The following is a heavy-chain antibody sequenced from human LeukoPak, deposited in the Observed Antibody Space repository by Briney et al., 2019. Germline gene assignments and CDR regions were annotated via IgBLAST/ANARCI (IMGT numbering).Heavy chain of an antibody. CDR3: AKDLGPGSMATSPGFDY. CDR2: ISWNSGSI. V-gene: IGHV3-9*01. J-gene: IGHJ4*02. D-gene: IGHD5-24*01. CDR1: GFTFDDYA. Sequence: PGRSLRLSSAASGFTFDDYAMHWVRQAPGKGLEWVSGISWNSGSIGYADSVKGRFTISRDNAKTSLYLQMNSLRAEDTALYYCAKDLGPGSMATSPGFDYWGQGTLVTVSS.